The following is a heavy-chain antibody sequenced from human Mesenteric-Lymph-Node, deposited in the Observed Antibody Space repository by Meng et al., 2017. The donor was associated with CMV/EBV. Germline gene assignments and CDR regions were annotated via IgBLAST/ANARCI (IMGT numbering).Heavy chain of an antibody. J-gene: IGHJ4*02. Sequence: GESLKISCAASGFTFSKYWMHWVRQAPGKGLVWVSRINIYGSGTYYADSVKGRFTISRDNAKNTLFLQMNSLRAEDTAVYYCLRDVLNYGGNDYWGQGALVTVSS. V-gene: IGHV3-74*01. D-gene: IGHD4-23*01. CDR1: GFTFSKYW. CDR2: INIYGSGT. CDR3: LRDVLNYGGNDY.